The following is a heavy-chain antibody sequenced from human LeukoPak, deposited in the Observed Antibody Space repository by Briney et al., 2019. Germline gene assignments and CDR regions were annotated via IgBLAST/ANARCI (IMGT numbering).Heavy chain of an antibody. CDR3: ARGLPIYYYYGMDV. Sequence: ASVKVSCKASVFVFTSYGFTWVRQAPGQGLEWMGRINPNSCGTNYAQKFQGRVTMTRDTSISTAYMELSRLRSDDTAVYYCARGLPIYYYYGMDVWGQGTTVTVSS. D-gene: IGHD2-2*02. V-gene: IGHV1-2*06. J-gene: IGHJ6*02. CDR2: INPNSCGT. CDR1: VFVFTSYG.